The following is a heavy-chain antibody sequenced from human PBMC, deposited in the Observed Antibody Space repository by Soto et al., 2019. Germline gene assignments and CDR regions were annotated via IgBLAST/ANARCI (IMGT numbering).Heavy chain of an antibody. CDR1: GFTFSSYG. J-gene: IGHJ3*02. Sequence: GGSLRLSCAASGFTFSSYGMHWVRQAPGKGLEWVAVIWYDGSNKYYADSVKGRFTISRDNSKNTLYLQMNSLRAEDTAVYYCARDPRTPSWYGAFDIWGQGTMVTVSS. V-gene: IGHV3-33*01. CDR3: ARDPRTPSWYGAFDI. D-gene: IGHD2-2*01. CDR2: IWYDGSNK.